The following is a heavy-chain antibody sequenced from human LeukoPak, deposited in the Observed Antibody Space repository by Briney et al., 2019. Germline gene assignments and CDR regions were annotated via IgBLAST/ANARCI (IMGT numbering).Heavy chain of an antibody. D-gene: IGHD1-26*01. J-gene: IGHJ4*02. Sequence: ASVKVSCKASGYTFTSYDINWVRQATGQGLEWMGWMNPNSGNTNYAQKLQGRVTMTTDTSTSTAYMELRSLRSDDTAVYYCARMGRGSYYNFDYWGQGTLVTVSS. V-gene: IGHV1-18*01. CDR1: GYTFTSYD. CDR2: MNPNSGNT. CDR3: ARMGRGSYYNFDY.